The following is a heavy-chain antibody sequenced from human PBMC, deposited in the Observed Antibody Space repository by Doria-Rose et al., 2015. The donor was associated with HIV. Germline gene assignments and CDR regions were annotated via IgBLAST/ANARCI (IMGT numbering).Heavy chain of an antibody. D-gene: IGHD3-3*01. V-gene: IGHV3-9*01. CDR3: AKAPIIGPKYYFYMDV. Sequence: VQLVQSGGGLVQPGRSLRLSCVGSGFSFESYAMHWVRLAPGKGLGWVAGISRDSGAIGNADSVEGRFTISSDNAKKSVYLEMRSLRPEDTSFYYCAKAPIIGPKYYFYMDVWGKGTSVTVSS. CDR1: GFSFESYA. J-gene: IGHJ6*03. CDR2: ISRDSGAI.